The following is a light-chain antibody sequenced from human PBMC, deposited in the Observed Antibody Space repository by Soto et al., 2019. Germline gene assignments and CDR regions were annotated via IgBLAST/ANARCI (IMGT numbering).Light chain of an antibody. V-gene: IGKV3-15*01. CDR3: QQYNNWPPWT. CDR2: GAS. CDR1: QSVYTN. J-gene: IGKJ1*01. Sequence: EIVMTQSPATPSASPGERATLSCRASQSVYTNLAWYQQKPGQAPRLLIYGASTRATGIPARFSGSGSGTEFTLTISSLQSEDFAVYYCQQYNNWPPWTFGQGTKVEIK.